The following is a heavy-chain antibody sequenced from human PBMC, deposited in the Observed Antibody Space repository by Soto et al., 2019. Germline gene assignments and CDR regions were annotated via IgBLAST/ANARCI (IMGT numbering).Heavy chain of an antibody. J-gene: IGHJ4*02. CDR1: GYTFSGHY. CDR3: ARGGELDGTSPPFNH. CDR2: INANSGDT. V-gene: IGHV1-2*02. D-gene: IGHD6-19*01. Sequence: ASVKVSCKASGYTFSGHYMHWIRQAPGQGPEWLGWINANSGDTDRAPKFQDRLTMTRDTSISTAYMELSRLRSDDTAVYYCARGGELDGTSPPFNHWGQGTLVTFSS.